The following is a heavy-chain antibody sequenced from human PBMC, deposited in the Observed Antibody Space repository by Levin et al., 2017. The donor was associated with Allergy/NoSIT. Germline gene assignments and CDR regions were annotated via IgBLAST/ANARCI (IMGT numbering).Heavy chain of an antibody. CDR1: GFTVSSNY. CDR3: ARVDWGWYFDL. D-gene: IGHD3/OR15-3a*01. CDR2: IYSGGST. Sequence: GESLKISCAASGFTVSSNYMSWVRQAPGKGLEWVSVIYSGGSTYYADSVKGRFTISRDNSKNTLYLQMNSLRAEDTAVYYCARVDWGWYFDLWGRGTLVTVSS. V-gene: IGHV3-66*01. J-gene: IGHJ2*01.